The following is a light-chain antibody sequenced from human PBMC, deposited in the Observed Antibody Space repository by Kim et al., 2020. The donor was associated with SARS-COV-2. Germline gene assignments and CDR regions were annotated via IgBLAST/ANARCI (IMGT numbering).Light chain of an antibody. J-gene: IGLJ2*01. CDR1: NIGSKN. Sequence: SYELTQPLSVSVALGQTPRITCGGNNIGSKNVQWYQQKPGQAPVLVIYRDSNRPAGIPERFSGSNSGNTATLTISRAQAGDEADYYCQVWDSSVVFGGGTQLTVL. CDR2: RDS. V-gene: IGLV3-9*01. CDR3: QVWDSSVV.